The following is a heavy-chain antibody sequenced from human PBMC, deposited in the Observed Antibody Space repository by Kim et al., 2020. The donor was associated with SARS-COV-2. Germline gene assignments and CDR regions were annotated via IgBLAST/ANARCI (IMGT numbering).Heavy chain of an antibody. CDR2: LSASGAST. V-gene: IGHV3-23*01. J-gene: IGHJ1*01. D-gene: IGHD4-17*01. Sequence: GGSLRLSCVASGFTFSNYAMSWVRQAPGKGMEWVSDLSASGASTYYADSVKGRFTISRDNSKNTLYLQMNGLRAEDTALYYCAKNPHYGGNWGESRNWG. CDR1: GFTFSNYA. CDR3: AKNPHYGGNWGESRN.